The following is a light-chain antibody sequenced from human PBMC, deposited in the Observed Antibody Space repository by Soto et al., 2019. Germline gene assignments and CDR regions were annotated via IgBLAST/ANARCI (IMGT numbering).Light chain of an antibody. J-gene: IGKJ4*01. CDR3: QQYDNLPLT. CDR2: DAS. CDR1: QSISSY. Sequence: EIVLTQSPATLSLSPGERATLSCRASQSISSYLAWYQQKPGQAPSLLIYDASNRATGIPARFSGSGSGTDFTFTISSLQPEDIATYYCQQYDNLPLTFGGGTKVDIK. V-gene: IGKV3-11*01.